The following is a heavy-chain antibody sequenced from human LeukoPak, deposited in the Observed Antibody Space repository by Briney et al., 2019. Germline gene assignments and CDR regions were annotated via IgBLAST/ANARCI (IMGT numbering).Heavy chain of an antibody. CDR1: GFTFSSYG. Sequence: GGSLRLSCAASGFTFSSYGIHWVRQAPGKGLEWVAFIRYDGSNKYYADSVKGRFTISRDNSKNTLYLQMNSLRAEDTAVYYCAKSGTIAALNWFDSWGQGTLVTVSS. D-gene: IGHD6-13*01. CDR2: IRYDGSNK. V-gene: IGHV3-30*02. CDR3: AKSGTIAALNWFDS. J-gene: IGHJ5*01.